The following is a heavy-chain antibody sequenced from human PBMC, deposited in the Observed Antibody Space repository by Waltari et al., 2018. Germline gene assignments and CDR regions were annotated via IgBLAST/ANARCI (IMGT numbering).Heavy chain of an antibody. CDR1: GGFISDSDYC. J-gene: IGHJ5*02. V-gene: IGHV4-39*02. CDR2: LFYGGTA. Sequence: QLQLQESGPGLVKPSETLSLTCSVSGGFISDSDYCWGWVRQPPGKGLEWIGCLFYGGTAYYTASLKSRISMSLDLSKNQFSLRMTSVTAADTAVYCAREKFQNDWVDPWGHGTLVTVSS. CDR3: AREKFQNDWVDP.